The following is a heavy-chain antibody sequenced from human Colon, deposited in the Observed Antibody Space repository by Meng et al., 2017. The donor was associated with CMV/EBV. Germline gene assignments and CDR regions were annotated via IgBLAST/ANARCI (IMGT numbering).Heavy chain of an antibody. CDR2: LSYDGINE. D-gene: IGHD3-10*01. CDR1: GFIFRSED. J-gene: IGHJ4*02. Sequence: GAGFIFRSEDMHCVRQVPCKGLEWVAVLSYDGINEYYAQSVKGRFTISRDVSKNTLYLQMNSLRAEDTAVYYCARGPWYASATPTDCWGQGTLVTVSS. V-gene: IGHV3-30*03. CDR3: ARGPWYASATPTDC.